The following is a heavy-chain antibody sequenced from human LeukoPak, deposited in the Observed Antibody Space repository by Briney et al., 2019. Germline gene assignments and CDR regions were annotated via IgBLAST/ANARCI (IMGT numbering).Heavy chain of an antibody. CDR2: IYYNGDT. Sequence: SETLSLTCIVSGGSISGYHWGWVRQPPGKGLEYISFIYYNGDTNYNPSLKSRVTMSVDTSKNQFSLKLSSVTAADTAVYYCARLGDCGHDCYSHDYWGQGTLVTVSS. J-gene: IGHJ4*02. CDR1: GGSISGYH. CDR3: ARLGDCGHDCYSHDY. V-gene: IGHV4-59*08. D-gene: IGHD2-21*01.